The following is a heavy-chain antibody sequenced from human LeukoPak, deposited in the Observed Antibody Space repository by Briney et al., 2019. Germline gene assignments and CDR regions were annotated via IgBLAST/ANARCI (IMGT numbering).Heavy chain of an antibody. Sequence: TGGSLRLSCAASGFTFRTYWMSWVRQAPGKGLEWVANIKQDGNEKYYVDSVKGRFTISRDNAKNSLDLQMNSLRAEDTAVYYCARDTLGEGEDANYAVYYFDYWGQGTLVTVSS. V-gene: IGHV3-7*01. CDR3: ARDTLGEGEDANYAVYYFDY. D-gene: IGHD4/OR15-4a*01. CDR2: IKQDGNEK. J-gene: IGHJ4*02. CDR1: GFTFRTYW.